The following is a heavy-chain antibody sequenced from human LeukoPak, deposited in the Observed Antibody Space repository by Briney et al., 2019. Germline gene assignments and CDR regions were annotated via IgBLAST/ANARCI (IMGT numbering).Heavy chain of an antibody. CDR3: ARQMYNWNDYAFDI. CDR2: IYYSGST. J-gene: IGHJ3*02. CDR1: GGSISSSSFY. Sequence: SETLSLTCTVSGGSISSSSFYWGWIRQPPGKGLEWIGSIYYSGSTYYNPSRKSRVTISVDTSKNQFSLKLSSVTAADTAVYYCARQMYNWNDYAFDIWGQGTMVTVS. V-gene: IGHV4-39*01. D-gene: IGHD1-1*01.